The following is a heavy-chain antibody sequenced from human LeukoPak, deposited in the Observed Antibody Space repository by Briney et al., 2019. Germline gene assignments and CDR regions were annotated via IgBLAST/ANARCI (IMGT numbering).Heavy chain of an antibody. V-gene: IGHV3-30*02. CDR3: ARGGAGYSSSGYYFDY. CDR1: GFTFSSYG. Sequence: GGSLRLSCAASGFTFSSYGMHWVRQAPGKGLEWVAFIRYDGSNKYYADSVKGRFTISRDNSKNTLYLQMNSLRAEDTAVYYCARGGAGYSSSGYYFDYWGQGTLVTVSS. D-gene: IGHD6-13*01. CDR2: IRYDGSNK. J-gene: IGHJ4*02.